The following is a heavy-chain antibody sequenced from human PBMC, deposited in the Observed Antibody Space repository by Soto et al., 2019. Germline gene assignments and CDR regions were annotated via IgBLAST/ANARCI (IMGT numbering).Heavy chain of an antibody. J-gene: IGHJ5*02. CDR2: INHSGST. Sequence: SETLSLTCAVYGGSFSGYYWSWIRQPPGKGLEWIGEINHSGSTNYNPSLKSRVTISVDTSKNRFSLKLSSVTAADTAVYYCARGGFIVVVVAATENWFDPWGQGTLVTVSS. CDR3: ARGGFIVVVVAATENWFDP. D-gene: IGHD2-15*01. CDR1: GGSFSGYY. V-gene: IGHV4-34*01.